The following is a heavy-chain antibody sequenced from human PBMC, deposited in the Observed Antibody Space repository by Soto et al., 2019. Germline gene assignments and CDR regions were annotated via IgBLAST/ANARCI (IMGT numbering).Heavy chain of an antibody. CDR2: ISYDGSNK. CDR3: ARDAYYYDSSGYYGDAFDI. V-gene: IGHV3-30-3*01. D-gene: IGHD3-22*01. CDR1: GFTFSSYA. J-gene: IGHJ3*02. Sequence: GGSVRLSCAASGFTFSSYAMHLVRQAPGKGLEWVAVISYDGSNKYYADSVKGRFTISRDNSKNTLYLQMNSLRAEDTAMYYCARDAYYYDSSGYYGDAFDIWGQGTMVTVSS.